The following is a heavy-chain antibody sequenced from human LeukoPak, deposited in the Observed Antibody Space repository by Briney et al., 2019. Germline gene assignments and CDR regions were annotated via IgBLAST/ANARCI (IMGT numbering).Heavy chain of an antibody. V-gene: IGHV3-21*04. J-gene: IGHJ5*02. CDR1: GFTFSSYT. Sequence: PGGSLRLSCAASGFTFSSYTMNWVRQAPGKGLEWVSSITSSSSYIYYADSVKGRFTISRDNAKNSLYLQMNSLRAEDTAVYYCAKPQNYDILTGYSRLYNWFDPWGQGTLVTVSS. CDR2: ITSSSSYI. D-gene: IGHD3-9*01. CDR3: AKPQNYDILTGYSRLYNWFDP.